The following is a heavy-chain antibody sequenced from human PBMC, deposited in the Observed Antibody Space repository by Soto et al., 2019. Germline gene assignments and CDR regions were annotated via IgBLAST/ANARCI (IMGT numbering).Heavy chain of an antibody. D-gene: IGHD3-22*01. Sequence: SCATSGFMFNDYAMYWVRQAPGQGLEWVAMISSDGNHQFYVDNVRGRFTVSRDNSKNTLNLQMNSLRPEDTAVYYCSRGTYYPQSSGLHADYWGPGTVVTVSS. CDR1: GFMFNDYA. CDR3: SRGTYYPQSSGLHADY. J-gene: IGHJ4*02. CDR2: ISSDGNHQ. V-gene: IGHV3-30*03.